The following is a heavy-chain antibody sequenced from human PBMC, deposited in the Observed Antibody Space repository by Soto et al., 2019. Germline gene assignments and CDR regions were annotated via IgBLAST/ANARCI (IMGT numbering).Heavy chain of an antibody. V-gene: IGHV4-34*01. D-gene: IGHD5-18*01. CDR3: ARGWGTAYYDY. CDR1: GGSFSGYY. Sequence: SETLSLTCAVYGGSFSGYYWSWIRQPPGKGLEWIGEINHSGSTNYNPSLKSRVTISVDTSKNQFSLKLSSVTAADTAVYYCARGWGTAYYDYWGQGTLVTAPQ. CDR2: INHSGST. J-gene: IGHJ4*02.